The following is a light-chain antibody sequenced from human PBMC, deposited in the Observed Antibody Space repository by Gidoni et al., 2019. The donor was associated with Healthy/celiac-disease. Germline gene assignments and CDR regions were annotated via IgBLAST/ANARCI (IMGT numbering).Light chain of an antibody. CDR1: QSVSSY. Sequence: EIVFTQSPSTLSLSPGERATLSSMASQSVSSYLAWYQQKPGHAPRLLIYDASNRATGLPARFSGSGYGTDFTLTSSSLEPEDFAVYYCQKRCNWLWTFGQGTKVEIK. V-gene: IGKV3-11*01. J-gene: IGKJ1*01. CDR2: DAS. CDR3: QKRCNWLWT.